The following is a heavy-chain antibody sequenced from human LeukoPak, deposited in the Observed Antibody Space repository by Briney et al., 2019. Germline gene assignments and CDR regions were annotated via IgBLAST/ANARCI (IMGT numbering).Heavy chain of an antibody. Sequence: PSETLSLTCTVSGGSISSYYWSWIRQPAGKGLGWIGRIYTSGITNYNPSLKSRVTMSVDTSKNQFSLKLSSVTAADTAVYYCARDRVKYYYDSSGYHDAFDIWGQGTMVTVSS. V-gene: IGHV4-4*07. D-gene: IGHD3-22*01. CDR2: IYTSGIT. CDR1: GGSISSYY. CDR3: ARDRVKYYYDSSGYHDAFDI. J-gene: IGHJ3*02.